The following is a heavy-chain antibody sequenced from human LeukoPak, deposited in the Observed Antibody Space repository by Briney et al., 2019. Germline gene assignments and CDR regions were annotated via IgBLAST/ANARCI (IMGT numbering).Heavy chain of an antibody. CDR1: GYTFTGYA. D-gene: IGHD1-7*01. J-gene: IGHJ4*02. Sequence: GASVKVSCKASGYTFTGYAMHWVRQAPGQRLEWMGWINAGNGNTKYSQKFQGRVTITRDTSASTAYMELSSLRSEDTAVYYCARPNILGTTSLVYWGQGTLVTVSS. CDR2: INAGNGNT. CDR3: ARPNILGTTSLVY. V-gene: IGHV1-3*01.